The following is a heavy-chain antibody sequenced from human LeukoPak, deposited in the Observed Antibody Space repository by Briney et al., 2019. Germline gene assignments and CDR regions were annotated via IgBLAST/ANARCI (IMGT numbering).Heavy chain of an antibody. V-gene: IGHV4-34*01. D-gene: IGHD1-1*01. Sequence: SETLSLTCAVYGGTFSGYYWSWIRQPPGKGLEWIGEIDHSGTTNYNPSLKSRVTISVDTSKNQFSLKLSSVTAADAVVYYCASQVRLERRYYYYSMDVWGKGTTVTVSS. CDR2: IDHSGTT. J-gene: IGHJ6*03. CDR1: GGTFSGYY. CDR3: ASQVRLERRYYYYSMDV.